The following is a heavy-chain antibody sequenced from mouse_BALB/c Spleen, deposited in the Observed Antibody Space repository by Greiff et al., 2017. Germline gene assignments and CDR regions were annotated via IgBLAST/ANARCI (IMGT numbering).Heavy chain of an antibody. V-gene: IGHV5-17*02. CDR3: AREGNYDSFDY. CDR1: GFTFSSFG. J-gene: IGHJ2*01. D-gene: IGHD2-4*01. Sequence: EVKLMESGGGLVQPGGSRKLSCAASGFTFSSFGMHWVRQAPEKGLEWVAYISSGSSTIYYADTVKGRFTISRDNPKNTLFLQMTSLRSEDTAMYYCAREGNYDSFDYWGQGTTLTVSS. CDR2: ISSGSSTI.